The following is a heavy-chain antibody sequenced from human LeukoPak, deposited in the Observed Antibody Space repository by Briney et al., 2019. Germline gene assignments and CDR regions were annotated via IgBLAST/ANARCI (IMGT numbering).Heavy chain of an antibody. Sequence: GGSLRLSCAASGFTFSSYAMSWVRQAPGKGLEWVSTISSSGGSTYYADSVKGRFTISRDNSKNTLYLQMNSLRAEDTAVYYCAKAMYYDISYYMDVWGKGTTVTVSS. D-gene: IGHD3-9*01. CDR3: AKAMYYDISYYMDV. CDR1: GFTFSSYA. V-gene: IGHV3-23*01. J-gene: IGHJ6*03. CDR2: ISSSGGST.